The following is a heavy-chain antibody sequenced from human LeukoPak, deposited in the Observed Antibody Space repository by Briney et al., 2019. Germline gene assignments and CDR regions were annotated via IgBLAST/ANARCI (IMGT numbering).Heavy chain of an antibody. J-gene: IGHJ4*02. CDR3: ARVVGSSWYCFDY. V-gene: IGHV4-38-2*01. CDR1: GYSISSGYY. Sequence: SETLSLTCAVSGYSISSGYYWGWIRQPPGKGLEWIGSIYHSGSTYYNPSLKSRVTISVDTSKNQFSLKLSSVTAADTAVYYCARVVGSSWYCFDYWGQGTLVTVFS. CDR2: IYHSGST. D-gene: IGHD6-13*01.